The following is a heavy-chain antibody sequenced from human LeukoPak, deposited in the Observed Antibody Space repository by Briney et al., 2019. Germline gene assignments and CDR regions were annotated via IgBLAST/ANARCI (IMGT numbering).Heavy chain of an antibody. J-gene: IGHJ3*02. V-gene: IGHV4-38-2*01. Sequence: SETLSLTCAVSGYSISSGYYWGWIRQPPGKGLEWIGNIYNSGSPYYNPSLKSRVTISVDTSKNQFSLNVSSVTVANTAVYYCARAQRSYDSSGYLRPYAFDIWGQGTMVTVSS. D-gene: IGHD3-22*01. CDR3: ARAQRSYDSSGYLRPYAFDI. CDR1: GYSISSGYY. CDR2: IYNSGSP.